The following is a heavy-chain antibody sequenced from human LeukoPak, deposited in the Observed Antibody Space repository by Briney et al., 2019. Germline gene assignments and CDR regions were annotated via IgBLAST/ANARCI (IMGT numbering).Heavy chain of an antibody. CDR1: GGSFSGYY. J-gene: IGHJ4*02. Sequence: LETLSLTCAVYGGSFSGYYWSWIRQSPGKGLESIGEINHSGSTNYNPSLKSRVTISVDTSMNQFSLKLSSVTAADTAVYHCARGIVGATRGLFDYWGQGILVTVSS. D-gene: IGHD1-26*01. CDR3: ARGIVGATRGLFDY. V-gene: IGHV4-34*01. CDR2: INHSGST.